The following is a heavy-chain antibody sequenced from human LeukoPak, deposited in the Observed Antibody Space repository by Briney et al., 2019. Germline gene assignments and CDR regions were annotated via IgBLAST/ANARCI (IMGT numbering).Heavy chain of an antibody. Sequence: GGSLRLSCAASGFTFSSYSMNWVRQAPGKGLEWVSSISSSSSYIYYADSVKGRFTISRDNAKNSLYLQMNSLRAEHTAVYYCARDEELLLDYWGQGTLVTVSS. CDR2: ISSSSSYI. V-gene: IGHV3-21*01. D-gene: IGHD1-26*01. J-gene: IGHJ4*02. CDR1: GFTFSSYS. CDR3: ARDEELLLDY.